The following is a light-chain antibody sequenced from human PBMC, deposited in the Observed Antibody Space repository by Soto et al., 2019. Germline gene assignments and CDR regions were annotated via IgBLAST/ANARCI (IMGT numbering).Light chain of an antibody. Sequence: QSALPQPASVSGSPGQSGTISCTGTIDDIGAYDYDSWYPQRPGSAPQLIIHDVNTRPSGTSHRFSGCKSVHTVYLTISGVQSDDEATDRCSSYTSTVSLVFGTGIKVSVL. V-gene: IGLV2-14*03. CDR2: DVN. J-gene: IGLJ1*01. CDR3: SSYTSTVSLV. CDR1: IDDIGAYDY.